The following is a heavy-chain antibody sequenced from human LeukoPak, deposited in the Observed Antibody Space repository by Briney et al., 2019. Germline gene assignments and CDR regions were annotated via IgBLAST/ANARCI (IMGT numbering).Heavy chain of an antibody. CDR2: IYYSGST. CDR1: GGSISSGGYY. Sequence: SETLSLTCTVSGGSISSGGYYWSWLRQHPGKGLEWIGYIYYSGSTYYNPSLKSRVTISVDTSKNQFSLKLSSVTAADTAVYYCARGMVVPGDRFGWFDPWGQGTLVTVSS. CDR3: ARGMVVPGDRFGWFDP. J-gene: IGHJ5*02. D-gene: IGHD2-2*01. V-gene: IGHV4-31*03.